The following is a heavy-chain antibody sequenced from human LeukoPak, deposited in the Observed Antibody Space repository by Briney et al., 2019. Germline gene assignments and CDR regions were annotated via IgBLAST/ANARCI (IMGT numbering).Heavy chain of an antibody. CDR1: GFTFNSYN. CDR2: INVNRRTI. Sequence: GGSLRLSCAASGFTFNSYNMNWVRQAPGKGLEWISYINVNRRTIYYADSVKGRFTISRDNAKNSLYLQMNSLRAEDTAVYYCARDRDYYYDSSGYNDPVDYWGQGTLVTVSS. CDR3: ARDRDYYYDSSGYNDPVDY. J-gene: IGHJ4*02. D-gene: IGHD3-22*01. V-gene: IGHV3-48*04.